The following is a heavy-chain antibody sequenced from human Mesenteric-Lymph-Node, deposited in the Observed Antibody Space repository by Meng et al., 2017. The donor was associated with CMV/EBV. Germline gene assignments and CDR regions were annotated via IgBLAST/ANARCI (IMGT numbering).Heavy chain of an antibody. CDR3: ARESPGTTYFDY. CDR2: INSDGSST. J-gene: IGHJ4*02. D-gene: IGHD1-1*01. Sequence: GESLKISCEASGFTFSSYYMHWVRLVPGKGLVWVSRINSDGSSTSYADSVKGRFTISRDNAKNTLYLQMNSLRAEDTAVYYCARESPGTTYFDYWGQGTLVTVSS. CDR1: GFTFSSYY. V-gene: IGHV3-74*01.